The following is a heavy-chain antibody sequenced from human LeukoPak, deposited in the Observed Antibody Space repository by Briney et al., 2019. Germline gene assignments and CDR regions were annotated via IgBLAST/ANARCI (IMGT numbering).Heavy chain of an antibody. Sequence: SETLSLTCTVSGGSISSSSYYWGWIRQPPGKGLEWIGSIYYSGSTYYNPSLKSRVTISVDTSKNQFSLKLSSVTAADTAVYYCASRRAEVRGAILYWGQGTLVTVSS. CDR3: ASRRAEVRGAILY. J-gene: IGHJ4*02. CDR1: GGSISSSSYY. D-gene: IGHD3-10*01. V-gene: IGHV4-39*01. CDR2: IYYSGST.